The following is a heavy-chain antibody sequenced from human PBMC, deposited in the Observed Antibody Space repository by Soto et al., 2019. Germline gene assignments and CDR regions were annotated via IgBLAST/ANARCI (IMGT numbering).Heavy chain of an antibody. J-gene: IGHJ3*02. CDR2: ISFDGINK. Sequence: QVQLVESGGGVVQPGRSLRLSCAASGFTFSSYGMHWVRQAPGKGLEWVAVISFDGINKYYGDSVKGRFTISRDNSKNTLYLQMNSLRAEDTAVYYCAKDFSWGGGAFDIWGQGTMVTVSS. D-gene: IGHD3-16*01. CDR3: AKDFSWGGGAFDI. CDR1: GFTFSSYG. V-gene: IGHV3-30*18.